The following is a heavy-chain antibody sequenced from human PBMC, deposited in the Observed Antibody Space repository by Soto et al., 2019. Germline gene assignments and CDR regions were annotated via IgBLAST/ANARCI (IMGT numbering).Heavy chain of an antibody. V-gene: IGHV4-59*08. Sequence: QVQLQESGPGLVKPSETLSLTCTVSGGSISSYYWSWIRQPPGKGLEWIGYIYYSGSTNYNPSLKSRVTISVDTSKNQFSLKLSSVTAADTAVYYCAGRLVRAGYFDYWGQGTLVTVSS. J-gene: IGHJ4*02. D-gene: IGHD2-8*02. CDR3: AGRLVRAGYFDY. CDR2: IYYSGST. CDR1: GGSISSYY.